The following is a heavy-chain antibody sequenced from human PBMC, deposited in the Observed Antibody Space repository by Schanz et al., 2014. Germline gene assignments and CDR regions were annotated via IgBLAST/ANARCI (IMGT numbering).Heavy chain of an antibody. V-gene: IGHV1-46*01. CDR3: VTEKRMESGTWAKAFDI. J-gene: IGHJ3*02. CDR1: GYTFTTYY. CDR2: INPYDDTI. Sequence: QVQLVQSGAEVKKPGVSVKVSCKASGYTFTTYYIHCVRQAPGQGLEWMGLINPYDDTIDYAEKSQGRLTMTRDTTTTTIYMELSSLRTDDAAMYYCVTEKRMESGTWAKAFDIWGQGTWVTVSS. D-gene: IGHD3-3*01.